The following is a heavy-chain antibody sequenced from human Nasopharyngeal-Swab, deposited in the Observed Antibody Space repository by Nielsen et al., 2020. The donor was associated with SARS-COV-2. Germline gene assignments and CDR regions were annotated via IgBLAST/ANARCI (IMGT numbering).Heavy chain of an antibody. J-gene: IGHJ4*02. CDR3: ATTQYYYDSSGYYSFDY. D-gene: IGHD3-22*01. CDR2: FDPEDGET. V-gene: IGHV1-24*01. Sequence: WVRQAPGQGFEWMGGFDPEDGETIYAQKFQGRVTMTEDTSTDTAYMELSSLRSEDTAVYYCATTQYYYDSSGYYSFDYWGQGTLVTVSS.